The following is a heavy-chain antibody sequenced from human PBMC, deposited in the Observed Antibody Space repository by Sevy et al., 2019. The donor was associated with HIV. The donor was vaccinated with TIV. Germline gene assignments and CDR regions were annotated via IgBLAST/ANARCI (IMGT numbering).Heavy chain of an antibody. J-gene: IGHJ5*01. V-gene: IGHV3-43*01. CDR3: AKPSYDDSRVLDS. CDR1: GFTFDDYT. D-gene: IGHD3-22*01. CDR2: ISWEGTGT. Sequence: GGSLRLSCVAAGFTFDDYTMHWVRQAPGKGLEWIALISWEGTGTFYADSVKGRFTISRDNTRNSLYLQMDSLRSEDSGFYYCAKPSYDDSRVLDSWGRGTLVTVSS.